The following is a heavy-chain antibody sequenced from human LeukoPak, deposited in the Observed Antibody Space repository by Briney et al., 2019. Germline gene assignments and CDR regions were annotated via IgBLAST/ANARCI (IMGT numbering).Heavy chain of an antibody. V-gene: IGHV4-39*01. Sequence: SETLSHTCSVSGVSMSSSSYYWGWTRQPPGKGLEWIGSIYYSGSTYYNPSLKSRVTISVDTSKNQFSLKLSSVTAADTAVYYCARDTYDNSNYFDYWGQGTLVTVSS. D-gene: IGHD2/OR15-2a*01. CDR1: GVSMSSSSYY. CDR2: IYYSGST. CDR3: ARDTYDNSNYFDY. J-gene: IGHJ4*02.